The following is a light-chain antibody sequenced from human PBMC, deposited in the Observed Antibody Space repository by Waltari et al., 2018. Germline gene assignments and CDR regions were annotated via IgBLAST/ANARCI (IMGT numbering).Light chain of an antibody. CDR1: ATDLGGYNY. CDR3: CSFTSSSTWV. J-gene: IGLJ3*02. CDR2: DVS. Sequence: QSALTQPASVSGSPGQSLTISCTGTATDLGGYNYVSWYQQRPGKAPKLIIFDVSSRPSGISNRFSGSKFGNTASLTISGLQPEDEADYYCCSFTSSSTWVFGGGTKLTVL. V-gene: IGLV2-14*01.